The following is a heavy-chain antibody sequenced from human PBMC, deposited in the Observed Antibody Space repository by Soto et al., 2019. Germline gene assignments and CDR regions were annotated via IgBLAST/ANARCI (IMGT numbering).Heavy chain of an antibody. J-gene: IGHJ4*02. D-gene: IGHD6-19*01. V-gene: IGHV2-70*12. CDR2: IDCDDDK. Sequence: SGPTLVNPTQTLTLTCTFSGFSLSTSGMCVSWIRQPPGKALEWLALIDCDDDKYYTTSLKTRLTISKDTSKNQVVLTMTNMDPVDTATYYCAHAGYSSGWYADRYFDSWGQGTLVTVSS. CDR1: GFSLSTSGMC. CDR3: AHAGYSSGWYADRYFDS.